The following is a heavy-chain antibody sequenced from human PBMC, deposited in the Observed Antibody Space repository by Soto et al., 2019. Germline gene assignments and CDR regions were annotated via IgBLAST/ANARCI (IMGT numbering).Heavy chain of an antibody. D-gene: IGHD3-16*01. CDR1: GYSFTNND. CDR2: MNPGSGDT. CDR3: AGMAKFGSLNWFGP. V-gene: IGHV1-8*01. Sequence: ASVKVSCKASGYSFTNNDVSWVRQATGQGLEWMGWMNPGSGDTGYAQKFQGRVTMTRDISTATAYMELSSLRSDDTATYYCAGMAKFGSLNWFGPRGQGTLVTVSS. J-gene: IGHJ5*02.